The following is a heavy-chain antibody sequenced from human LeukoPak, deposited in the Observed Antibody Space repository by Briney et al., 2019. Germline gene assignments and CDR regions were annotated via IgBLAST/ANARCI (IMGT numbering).Heavy chain of an antibody. V-gene: IGHV4-61*03. CDR3: ARAYGPNSPLY. J-gene: IGHJ4*02. CDR1: AGSVSSGNYY. CDR2: IYYIGTT. D-gene: IGHD4-23*01. Sequence: SETLSLTCTVSAGSVSSGNYYWYWLRQPPGEGLEWIGFIYYIGTTNYNPSLKSRVTISVDTSKNHFSLKLTSVTAADTAVYYCARAYGPNSPLYWGQGTLVTVSS.